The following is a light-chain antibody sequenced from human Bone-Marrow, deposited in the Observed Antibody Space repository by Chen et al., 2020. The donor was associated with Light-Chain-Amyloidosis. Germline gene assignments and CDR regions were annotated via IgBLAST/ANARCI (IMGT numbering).Light chain of an antibody. Sequence: QSALTQPASVSGSPGPSITISCTGTSSDVSGDNHVSWYQQHPDKAPKLMIYEVTNRPSWVPDRFSGSTSDHPASLTHSGLQTEDEADYFCSSYTITNTLVFGGGTRVTVL. CDR2: EVT. V-gene: IGLV2-14*01. J-gene: IGLJ1*01. CDR1: SSDVSGDNH. CDR3: SSYTITNTLV.